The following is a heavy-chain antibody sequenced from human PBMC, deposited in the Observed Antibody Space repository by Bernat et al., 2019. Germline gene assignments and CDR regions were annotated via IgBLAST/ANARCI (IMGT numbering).Heavy chain of an antibody. CDR2: ISSSSSYI. Sequence: EVQLVESGGGLVKPGESLRLSCAASGFTFSSYSMNWVRQAPGKGLEWVSSISSSSSYIYYADSVKGRFTISRDNAKNSLYLQMNSLRAEDTAVYYCARGRVATIDFGYWGQGTLVTVSS. J-gene: IGHJ4*02. CDR1: GFTFSSYS. V-gene: IGHV3-21*01. D-gene: IGHD5-12*01. CDR3: ARGRVATIDFGY.